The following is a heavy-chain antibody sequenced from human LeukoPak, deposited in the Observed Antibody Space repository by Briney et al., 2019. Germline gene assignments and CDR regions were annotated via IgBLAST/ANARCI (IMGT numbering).Heavy chain of an antibody. Sequence: SSETLSLTCSVSAGSINSYYWNWIRRPPGQGLEWIGYIYYNGNTNYSPSLKSRVTMSVHTSKNLFSLKVSSVTAAVTAVYYCAKGRSNYYGMDVWGQGTTVTVSS. V-gene: IGHV4-59*01. CDR1: AGSINSYY. J-gene: IGHJ6*02. CDR2: IYYNGNT. CDR3: AKGRSNYYGMDV. D-gene: IGHD1-26*01.